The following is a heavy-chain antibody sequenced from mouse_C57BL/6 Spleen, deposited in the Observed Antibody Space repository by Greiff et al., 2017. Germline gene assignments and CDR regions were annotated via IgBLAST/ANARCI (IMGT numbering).Heavy chain of an antibody. CDR2: IWSGGST. Sequence: QVQLKQSGPGLVQPSQSLSITCTVSGFSLTSYGVHWVRQSPGKGLEWLGVIWSGGSTDYNAAFISRLSISKDNSKSQVFFKMNSLQADDTAIYYCARTGLRPSYWYFDVWGTGTTVTVSS. CDR1: GFSLTSYG. D-gene: IGHD2-2*01. V-gene: IGHV2-2*01. CDR3: ARTGLRPSYWYFDV. J-gene: IGHJ1*03.